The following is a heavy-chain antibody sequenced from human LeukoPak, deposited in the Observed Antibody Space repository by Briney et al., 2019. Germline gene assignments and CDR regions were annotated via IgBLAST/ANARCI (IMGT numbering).Heavy chain of an antibody. CDR3: AKDIVEAAVAVAGSFDY. V-gene: IGHV3-9*02. D-gene: IGHD6-19*01. Sequence: GGSLRLSCAASGFTSDDYAMHWVRQAPGKGLEWVSGISWNSGSIGYADSVKGRFTISRDNAKNSLYLQMNSLRAEDTALYYCAKDIVEAAVAVAGSFDYWGQGTLVTVSS. CDR2: ISWNSGSI. CDR1: GFTSDDYA. J-gene: IGHJ4*02.